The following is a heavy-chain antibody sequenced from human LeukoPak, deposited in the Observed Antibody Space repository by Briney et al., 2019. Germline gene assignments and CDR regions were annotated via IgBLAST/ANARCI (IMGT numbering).Heavy chain of an antibody. V-gene: IGHV3-21*01. CDR1: GFYFSGYS. Sequence: GGSLRLSCGASGFYFSGYSMNWVRQAPGKGLEWVAAMNSGSTYMYYADSVKGRFTIARDNANNSLHLQMYSLRAEDTAVYFCARVEATTGRNYHYYYMDVWGKGTTVTVSS. D-gene: IGHD1-1*01. J-gene: IGHJ6*03. CDR3: ARVEATTGRNYHYYYMDV. CDR2: MNSGSTYM.